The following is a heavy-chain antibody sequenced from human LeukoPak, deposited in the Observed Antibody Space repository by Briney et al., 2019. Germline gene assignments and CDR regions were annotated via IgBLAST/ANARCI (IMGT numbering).Heavy chain of an antibody. D-gene: IGHD4-17*01. Sequence: GGSLRLSCAASGFTFSGHEMNWVRQTPGKGLEWLSYISTTGSTIYYADSVKGRFTISRDNAKNSLYLQMNSLRAEDTAIYYCVRADPYGDSTPDYWGQGTPVTVSS. V-gene: IGHV3-48*03. CDR2: ISTTGSTI. CDR1: GFTFSGHE. J-gene: IGHJ4*02. CDR3: VRADPYGDSTPDY.